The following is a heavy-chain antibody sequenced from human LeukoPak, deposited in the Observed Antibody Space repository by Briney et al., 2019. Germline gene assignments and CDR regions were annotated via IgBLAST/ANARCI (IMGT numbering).Heavy chain of an antibody. CDR2: ISSSSSYI. CDR1: GFTFSSYS. J-gene: IGHJ4*02. CDR3: ARDYYDSSGYCEFDY. Sequence: PGGSLRLSCAASGFTFSSYSMNWVRQAPGKGLEWVSSISSSSSYIYYADSVKGRFTISRDNAKNSLYLQMNSLRAEGTAVYYCARDYYDSSGYCEFDYWGQGTLVTVSS. V-gene: IGHV3-21*01. D-gene: IGHD3-22*01.